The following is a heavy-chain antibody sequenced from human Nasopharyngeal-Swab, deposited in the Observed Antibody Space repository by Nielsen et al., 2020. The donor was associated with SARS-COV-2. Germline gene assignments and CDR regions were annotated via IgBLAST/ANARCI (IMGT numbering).Heavy chain of an antibody. V-gene: IGHV3-73*01. CDR1: GFTFSGSA. J-gene: IGHJ6*02. D-gene: IGHD3-22*01. CDR3: TRLGMDSRTYYYYYGMDV. Sequence: LKISCAASGFTFSGSAMHWVRQASGKGLEWVGRIRSKANSYATAYAASVKGRFTISRDDSKNTAYLQMNSLKTEDTAVYYCTRLGMDSRTYYYYYGMDVWGQGTTVTVSS. CDR2: IRSKANSYAT.